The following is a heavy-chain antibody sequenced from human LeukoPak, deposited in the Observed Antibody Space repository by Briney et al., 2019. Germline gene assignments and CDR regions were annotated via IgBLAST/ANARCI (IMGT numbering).Heavy chain of an antibody. D-gene: IGHD1-26*01. J-gene: IGHJ4*02. Sequence: GGSLRLSCAASGFTFSMHWMSWLRQAPGKGLEWVANTKEDGSEKYYVDSVTGRFTISRDNAKNSLYLQMNSLRAEDTAVYYCVRDDSRYGGSPGYWGQGTLVIV. CDR1: GFTFSMHW. CDR2: TKEDGSEK. CDR3: VRDDSRYGGSPGY. V-gene: IGHV3-7*01.